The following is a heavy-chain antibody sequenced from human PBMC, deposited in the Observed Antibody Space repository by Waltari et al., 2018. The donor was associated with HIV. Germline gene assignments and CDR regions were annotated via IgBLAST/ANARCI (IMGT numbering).Heavy chain of an antibody. J-gene: IGHJ4*02. V-gene: IGHV3-9*01. D-gene: IGHD4-17*01. CDR2: INWNSGSI. CDR1: GFTFDDYA. CDR3: AKGVTYGDYVTPFDY. Sequence: EVQLVESGGGLVQPGRSLSLSCAASGFTFDDYAIHWVRQAPGKGLEWVSGINWNSGSIGYAGSVKGRFTISRDNANNSLYLQMHSLRVEDTAFYYCAKGVTYGDYVTPFDYWGQGTLVTVSS.